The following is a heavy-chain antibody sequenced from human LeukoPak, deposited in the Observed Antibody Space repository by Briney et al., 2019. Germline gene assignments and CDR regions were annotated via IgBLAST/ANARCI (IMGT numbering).Heavy chain of an antibody. CDR2: ISGSGGST. CDR1: GFTFSSYA. CDR3: AKSVAIYFYYGLDV. V-gene: IGHV3-23*01. D-gene: IGHD3-3*01. Sequence: GGSLRLSCAASGFTFSSYAMSWVRQAPGKGLEWVSAISGSGGSTYYADSVKGRFTISRDNSKNTLYLQMNSLRAEDTAVYYCAKSVAIYFYYGLDVWAKGPRSPSP. J-gene: IGHJ6*02.